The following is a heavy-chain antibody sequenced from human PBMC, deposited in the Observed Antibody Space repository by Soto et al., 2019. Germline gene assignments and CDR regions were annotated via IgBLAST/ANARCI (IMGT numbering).Heavy chain of an antibody. V-gene: IGHV3-15*01. CDR1: GFTFSNAW. D-gene: IGHD3-3*02. Sequence: EVQLVESGGGLVKPGGSLRLSCAASGFTFSNAWMSWVRQAPGKGLEWVGRIKSKTDGGTTDYAAPVKGRFTISRDDSKNTLYLQMNSLKTEDTAVYYCSCSFGRGYYYYGMDVWGQGTTVTVSS. CDR3: SCSFGRGYYYYGMDV. CDR2: IKSKTDGGTT. J-gene: IGHJ6*02.